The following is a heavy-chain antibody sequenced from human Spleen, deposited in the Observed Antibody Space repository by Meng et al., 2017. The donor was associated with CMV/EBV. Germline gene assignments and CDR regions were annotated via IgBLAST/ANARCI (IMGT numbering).Heavy chain of an antibody. CDR1: GFIFDDYA. CDR3: AKDRTPDGRGWSKGFDY. D-gene: IGHD6-19*01. J-gene: IGHJ4*01. CDR2: ISWNGGSI. V-gene: IGHV3-9*03. Sequence: SLKISCAASGFIFDDYAMHWVRQAPGKGLEWVSSISWNGGSIGYADSVKGRFTISRDNAKNSLYLQMNSLRVEDMALYYCAKDRTPDGRGWSKGFDYWGQGTLVTVSS.